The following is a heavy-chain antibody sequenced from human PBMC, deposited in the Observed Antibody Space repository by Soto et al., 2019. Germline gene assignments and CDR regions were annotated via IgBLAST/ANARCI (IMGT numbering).Heavy chain of an antibody. CDR3: ATTRYYYDSSRSLPFDY. Sequence: SQTLSLTCAISGDSVSSNSAAWNWIRQSPSRGLEWLGRTYYRSKWYNDYAVSVKSRITINPDTSKNQFSLQLNSVTPEDTAVYYCATTRYYYDSSRSLPFDYWGQGTLVTVSS. J-gene: IGHJ4*02. CDR1: GDSVSSNSAA. V-gene: IGHV6-1*01. CDR2: TYYRSKWYN. D-gene: IGHD3-22*01.